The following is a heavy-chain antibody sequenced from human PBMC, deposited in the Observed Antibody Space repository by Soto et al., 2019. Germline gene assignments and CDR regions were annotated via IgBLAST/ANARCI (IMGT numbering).Heavy chain of an antibody. J-gene: IGHJ2*01. Sequence: QGQLVQSGAEVKKPGSSVKVSCKASGGSFRTYAINWVRQAPGQGLEWMGGIIPMLAAPTYAQKFQGRLTIPADESTTTVYMELSRLPSEDTAVYYCARVGPPSPSVIWFFDLWGRGTLVTVSS. V-gene: IGHV1-69*01. D-gene: IGHD2-21*01. CDR2: IIPMLAAP. CDR3: ARVGPPSPSVIWFFDL. CDR1: GGSFRTYA.